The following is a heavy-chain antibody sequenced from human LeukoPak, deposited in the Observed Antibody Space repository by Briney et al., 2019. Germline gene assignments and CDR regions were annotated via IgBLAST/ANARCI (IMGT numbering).Heavy chain of an antibody. Sequence: ASVKVSCKASGYTFTGYYLHWVRQAPGQGLEWMGWIHPNSGGTNYAQKIQGRVSMTTDTSTSTAYMELRSLRSDDTAVYYCATDVTYNYDSSGYYYPEYFQQWGQGTLVTVSS. CDR2: IHPNSGGT. V-gene: IGHV1-2*02. CDR1: GYTFTGYY. CDR3: ATDVTYNYDSSGYYYPEYFQQ. D-gene: IGHD3-22*01. J-gene: IGHJ1*01.